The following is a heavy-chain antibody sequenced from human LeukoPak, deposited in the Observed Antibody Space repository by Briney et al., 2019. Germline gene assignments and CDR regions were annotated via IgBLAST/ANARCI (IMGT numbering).Heavy chain of an antibody. CDR2: ISGSGGST. D-gene: IGHD3-16*01. Sequence: GGSLRLSCAASGFTFSSYAMSWVRQAPGKGLEWGSAISGSGGSTYYADSVKGRFTISRDNSKNTLYLQMNSLRAEDTAVYYCAKAPGGHDYGDYWGQGTLVTVSS. V-gene: IGHV3-23*01. J-gene: IGHJ4*02. CDR1: GFTFSSYA. CDR3: AKAPGGHDYGDY.